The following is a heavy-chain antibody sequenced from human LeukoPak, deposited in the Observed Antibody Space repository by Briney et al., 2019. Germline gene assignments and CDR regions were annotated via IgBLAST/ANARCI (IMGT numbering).Heavy chain of an antibody. J-gene: IGHJ4*02. Sequence: PGGSLRLSCAASGFTFSSYSMNWVRQAPGKGLEWVSYISSSSSTIYYADSVKGRFTISRDNAKNSLYLQMNSLRAEDTAVYYCARVRGYSYGCIDYWAREPWSPSPQ. CDR1: GFTFSSYS. D-gene: IGHD5-18*01. CDR2: ISSSSSTI. CDR3: ARVRGYSYGCIDY. V-gene: IGHV3-48*01.